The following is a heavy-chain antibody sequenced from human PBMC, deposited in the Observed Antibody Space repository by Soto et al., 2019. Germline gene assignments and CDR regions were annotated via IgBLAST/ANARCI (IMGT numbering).Heavy chain of an antibody. V-gene: IGHV4-59*01. CDR1: DGSISSDN. CDR3: ARANFYRYSGMDV. J-gene: IGHJ6*02. D-gene: IGHD2-21*01. CDR2: IYYSGST. Sequence: SETLSLTCTVSDGSISSDNWSWIRQPPGKGLEWIGYIYYSGSTNYNPSLKSRISISVDSSKNQFSLQLRSVTAAYTAMYYCARANFYRYSGMDVWGQGTTVTVSS.